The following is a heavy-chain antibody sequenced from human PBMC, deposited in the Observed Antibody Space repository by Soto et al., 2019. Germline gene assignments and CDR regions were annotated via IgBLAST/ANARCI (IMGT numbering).Heavy chain of an antibody. V-gene: IGHV4-34*01. D-gene: IGHD6-13*01. Sequence: PSETLSLTCAVYGGSFSGYYWSWIRQPPGKGLEWIGESNHSGSTNYNPSLKSRVTISVDTSKNEFSLKLSSVTAADTAVYYCARLGRQQLVRRNWFDPWGRGTLVTVSS. CDR3: ARLGRQQLVRRNWFDP. CDR1: GGSFSGYY. CDR2: SNHSGST. J-gene: IGHJ5*02.